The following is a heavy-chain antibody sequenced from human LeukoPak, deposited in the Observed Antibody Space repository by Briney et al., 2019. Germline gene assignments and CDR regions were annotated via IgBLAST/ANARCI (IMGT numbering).Heavy chain of an antibody. D-gene: IGHD5-24*01. Sequence: ASVKVSCKASGGTFSSYAISWVRQAPEQGLEWMGRIIPILGIANYAQKFQGRVTITADKSTSTAYMELSSLRSEDTAVYYCARGSEMATPAAVAFDIWGQGTMVTVSS. V-gene: IGHV1-69*04. J-gene: IGHJ3*02. CDR1: GGTFSSYA. CDR3: ARGSEMATPAAVAFDI. CDR2: IIPILGIA.